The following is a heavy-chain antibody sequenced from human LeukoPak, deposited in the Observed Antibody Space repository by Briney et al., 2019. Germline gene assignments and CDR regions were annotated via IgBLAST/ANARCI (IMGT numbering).Heavy chain of an antibody. CDR2: IYHSGST. CDR3: ARVGEFVVVTASTHSYYMDV. Sequence: SETLSLTCSVSGGSMSSYYWSWIRQSPGKGLEWIGYIYHSGSTDYNSSLKSRVTISVDTSKNQFSLKLSSVTAADTAVYYCARVGEFVVVTASTHSYYMDVWGKGTTVTVSS. CDR1: GGSMSSYY. D-gene: IGHD2-21*02. V-gene: IGHV4-59*12. J-gene: IGHJ6*03.